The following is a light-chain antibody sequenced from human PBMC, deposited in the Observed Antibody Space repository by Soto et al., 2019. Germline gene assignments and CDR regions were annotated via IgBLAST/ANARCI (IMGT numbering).Light chain of an antibody. CDR2: AAS. CDR3: LQDYTYPRT. CDR1: HDIRSD. Sequence: ATQMTQSPSSLSSSVGDRVTLTCRASHDIRSDLAWYQKKSGKAPKLLIYAASSLQSGVPSRFSGSGSGSYFTLTISSLQPEDFATYYCLQDYTYPRTFGQGTSVEI. V-gene: IGKV1-6*01. J-gene: IGKJ1*01.